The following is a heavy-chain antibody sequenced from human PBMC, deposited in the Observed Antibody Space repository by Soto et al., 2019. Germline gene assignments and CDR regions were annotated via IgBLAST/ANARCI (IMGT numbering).Heavy chain of an antibody. Sequence: GGSLRLSCTASGFTFGDYAMSWVRQAPGKGLEWVGFIRSKAYGGTTEYAASVKGRFTISRDDSKSIAYLQMNSLKTEDTAVYYCTRDQDSSGWYTPYYYYGMDVWGQGTTVTVSS. CDR3: TRDQDSSGWYTPYYYYGMDV. V-gene: IGHV3-49*04. D-gene: IGHD6-19*01. J-gene: IGHJ6*02. CDR1: GFTFGDYA. CDR2: IRSKAYGGTT.